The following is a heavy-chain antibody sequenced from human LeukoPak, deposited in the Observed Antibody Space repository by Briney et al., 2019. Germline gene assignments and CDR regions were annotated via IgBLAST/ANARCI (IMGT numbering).Heavy chain of an antibody. J-gene: IGHJ4*02. D-gene: IGHD1-26*01. CDR2: IRYDGSNK. CDR1: GFTFSGYG. Sequence: GGSLRLSCAASGFTFSGYGMHWVRQAPGKGLEWVAFIRYDGSNKYFADSVKGRFTISRDNSKNTLYLQMNSLRPEDTAVYYCAKGAEVGATTMADYWGQGTLVTVSS. V-gene: IGHV3-30*02. CDR3: AKGAEVGATTMADY.